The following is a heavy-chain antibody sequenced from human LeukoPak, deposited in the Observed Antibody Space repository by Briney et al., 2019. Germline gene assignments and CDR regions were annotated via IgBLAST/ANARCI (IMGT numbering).Heavy chain of an antibody. CDR3: AKGDGEFEY. CDR2: IYPSDSDT. J-gene: IGHJ4*02. CDR1: GYKFTSYW. D-gene: IGHD3-10*01. V-gene: IGHV5-51*01. Sequence: GESLRISCEASGYKFTSYWIGWMRQMPGKGLEWKGVIYPSDSDTRYNLSFEGQVTISADKSINTAYLQWSSLRPSDTAVYYCAKGDGEFEYWGQGTLVTVSS.